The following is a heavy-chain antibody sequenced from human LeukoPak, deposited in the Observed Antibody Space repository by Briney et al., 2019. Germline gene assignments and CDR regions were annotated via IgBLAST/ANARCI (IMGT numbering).Heavy chain of an antibody. CDR2: IDWSGTRI. D-gene: IGHD6-13*01. Sequence: PGGSLRLSCAASGFTFDGFGMTWVRQSPEKGLEWVSSIDWSGTRISYADSVTGRFTISRDNAKNSLYLEMNSLRPEDTALYYCAEGSLSLPASAFDSWGQGTPVTVSS. CDR3: AEGSLSLPASAFDS. J-gene: IGHJ4*02. CDR1: GFTFDGFG. V-gene: IGHV3-20*04.